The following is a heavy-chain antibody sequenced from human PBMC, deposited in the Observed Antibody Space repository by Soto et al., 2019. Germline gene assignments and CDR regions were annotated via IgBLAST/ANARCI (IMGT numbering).Heavy chain of an antibody. V-gene: IGHV3-30*18. D-gene: IGHD2-21*02. CDR2: ISYDGSNK. J-gene: IGHJ6*02. Sequence: GGSLRLSCAASGFSFRNYGMHWVRQAPGKGLEWLAVISYDGSNKYYVDSGKGRFTISRDNSKNTLSLQVNSLTADDTAVYYCAKDLMTAGSPHYFYALDVWGQGTMVTVS. CDR3: AKDLMTAGSPHYFYALDV. CDR1: GFSFRNYG.